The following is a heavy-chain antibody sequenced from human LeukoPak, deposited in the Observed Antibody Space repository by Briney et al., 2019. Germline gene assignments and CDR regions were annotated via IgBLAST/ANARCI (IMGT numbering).Heavy chain of an antibody. D-gene: IGHD1-26*01. Sequence: SETLSLTCTVSGGSISSYYWSWIRQPPGKGLEWIGYIYYSGSTNYNPSLKSRVTISVGTSKNQFSLKLSSVTAADTAVYYCARASRELHAFDIWGQGTMVTVSS. CDR1: GGSISSYY. CDR2: IYYSGST. V-gene: IGHV4-59*01. J-gene: IGHJ3*02. CDR3: ARASRELHAFDI.